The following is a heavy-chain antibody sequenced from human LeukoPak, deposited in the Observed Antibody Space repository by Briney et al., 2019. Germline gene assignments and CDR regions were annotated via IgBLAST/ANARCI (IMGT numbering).Heavy chain of an antibody. J-gene: IGHJ6*03. CDR1: GGTFSSYA. D-gene: IGHD3-3*01. Sequence: ASVKVSCXASGGTFSSYAISWVRQAPGQGLEWMGGIIPIFGTANYAQKFQGRVTITADESTSTAYMELSSLRSEDTAVYYCARGVTIFDYYYYMDVWGKGTTVTVSS. V-gene: IGHV1-69*13. CDR3: ARGVTIFDYYYYMDV. CDR2: IIPIFGTA.